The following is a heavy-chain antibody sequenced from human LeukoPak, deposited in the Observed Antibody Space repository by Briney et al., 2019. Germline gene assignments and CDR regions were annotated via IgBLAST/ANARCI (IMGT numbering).Heavy chain of an antibody. D-gene: IGHD3-22*01. CDR3: ARATPYDSSGYYPTEAFDY. CDR2: IIPIFGTA. J-gene: IGHJ4*02. Sequence: GASVKVSCKASGGTFSSYAISWVRQAPGQGLEWMGGIIPIFGTANYAQKFQGRVTITADESTSTAYMELSSLRSEDTAVYYCARATPYDSSGYYPTEAFDYWGQGTLVTVSS. V-gene: IGHV1-69*01. CDR1: GGTFSSYA.